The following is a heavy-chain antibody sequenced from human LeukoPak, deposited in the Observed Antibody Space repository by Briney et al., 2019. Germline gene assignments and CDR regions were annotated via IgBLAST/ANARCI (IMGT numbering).Heavy chain of an antibody. Sequence: ASVKVSCKASGGTFSSYAINWVRQAPGQGLEWMGGIIPMFDTANYAQKFQGRVTITADESTRTAYMELSSPRSEDTAVYYCARVLYSDYGDYGGAFDIWGQGTMVTVSS. CDR1: GGTFSSYA. J-gene: IGHJ3*02. V-gene: IGHV1-69*13. CDR3: ARVLYSDYGDYGGAFDI. CDR2: IIPMFDTA. D-gene: IGHD4-17*01.